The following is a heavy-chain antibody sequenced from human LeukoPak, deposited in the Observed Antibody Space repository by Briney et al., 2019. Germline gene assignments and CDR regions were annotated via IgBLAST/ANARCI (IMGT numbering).Heavy chain of an antibody. V-gene: IGHV1-2*02. CDR1: GCTFTDYY. Sequence: ASVKVSCKASGCTFTDYYIHWVRQAPGQGLEWMGWINPNSGGTNYAQKFQGRVTMTRDTSISTAYMELSRLISDDTAVYYCAKDAIVRDYSNSDYWGQGTLVTVSS. CDR3: AKDAIVRDYSNSDY. J-gene: IGHJ4*02. CDR2: INPNSGGT. D-gene: IGHD4-11*01.